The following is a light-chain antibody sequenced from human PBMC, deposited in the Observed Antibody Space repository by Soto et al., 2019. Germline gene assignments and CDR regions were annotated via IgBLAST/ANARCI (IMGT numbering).Light chain of an antibody. CDR1: QSVSSSY. J-gene: IGKJ1*01. CDR2: DAS. CDR3: QQYGSSRT. V-gene: IGKV3D-20*01. Sequence: EIVLTQSPATLSLSLGERVTLSCVASQSVSSSYLAWYQQKPGLAPRLLIYDASSRATGIPDRFSGSGSGTDFTLTISRLEPEDFAVYYCQQYGSSRTFGPGTKVDIX.